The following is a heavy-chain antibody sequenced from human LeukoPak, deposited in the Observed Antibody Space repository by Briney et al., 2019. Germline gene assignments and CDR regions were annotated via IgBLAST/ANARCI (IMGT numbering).Heavy chain of an antibody. D-gene: IGHD2-21*01. Sequence: SETLSLTCTVSGVSMSAYQWSWVRQSPEKGLEWIGCINTKGETSYNPSLKSRVTTSADTSKSQFSLRLTSVTAADTAVYYCATSNDAKIAPFDHWGQGAPVTVSS. CDR1: GVSMSAYQ. CDR3: ATSNDAKIAPFDH. CDR2: INTKGET. J-gene: IGHJ4*02. V-gene: IGHV4-4*09.